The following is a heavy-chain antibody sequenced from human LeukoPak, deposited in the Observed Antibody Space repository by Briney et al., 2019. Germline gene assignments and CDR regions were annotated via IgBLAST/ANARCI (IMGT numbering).Heavy chain of an antibody. CDR1: GFTVSNNY. CDR3: AKDYDSSGYRTVDY. D-gene: IGHD3-22*01. J-gene: IGHJ4*02. V-gene: IGHV3-30*18. CDR2: ISYDGSNK. Sequence: GSLRLSCAASGFTVSNNYMSWVRQAPGKGLEWVAVISYDGSNKYYANSVKGRFTISRDNSKNTLYLQMNSLRAEDTAVYYCAKDYDSSGYRTVDYWGQGTLVTVSS.